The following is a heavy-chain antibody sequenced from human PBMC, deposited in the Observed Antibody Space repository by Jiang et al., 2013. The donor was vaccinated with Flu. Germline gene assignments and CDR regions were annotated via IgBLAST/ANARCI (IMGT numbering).Heavy chain of an antibody. D-gene: IGHD6-13*01. Sequence: GAEVKKPGSSVKVSCKASGGTFSSYAISWVRQAPGQGLEWMGRIIPILGIANYAQKFQGRVTITADKSTSTAYMELSSLRSEDTAVYYCARDIGGSWYEDYYYYGMDVVGPRDHGHRLL. CDR2: IIPILGIA. J-gene: IGHJ6*02. V-gene: IGHV1-69*04. CDR1: GGTFSSYA. CDR3: ARDIGGSWYEDYYYYGMDV.